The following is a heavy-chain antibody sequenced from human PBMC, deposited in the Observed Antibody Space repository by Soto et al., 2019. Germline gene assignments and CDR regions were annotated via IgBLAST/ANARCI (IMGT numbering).Heavy chain of an antibody. CDR3: ARADYGDDDY. J-gene: IGHJ4*02. V-gene: IGHV1-18*01. CDR2: IHAYNGDT. Sequence: QVQLVQSGAEVKKPGASVKVSCKASGYTFSSYRISWVRQAPGQGPEWMGWIHAYNGDTKYAQKFQDRLIMTTDTSTSTAYMELRSLTSDDPAVCYCARADYGDDDYWGQGTLVTVSS. CDR1: GYTFSSYR. D-gene: IGHD4-17*01.